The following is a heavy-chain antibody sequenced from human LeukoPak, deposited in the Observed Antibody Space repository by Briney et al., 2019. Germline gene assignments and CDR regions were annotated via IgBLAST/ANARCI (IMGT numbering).Heavy chain of an antibody. CDR1: GFTFSSYW. D-gene: IGHD6-6*01. V-gene: IGHV3-7*01. CDR2: IKEDGSEK. J-gene: IGHJ3*02. Sequence: GGSQRLSCAASGFTFSSYWMSWVRQAPGKGLEWVANIKEDGSEKYYVDSVKGRFTISRDNAKNSLYLQMNSLRAEDTAVYYCARDHRPRAFDIWGQGTMVTVSS. CDR3: ARDHRPRAFDI.